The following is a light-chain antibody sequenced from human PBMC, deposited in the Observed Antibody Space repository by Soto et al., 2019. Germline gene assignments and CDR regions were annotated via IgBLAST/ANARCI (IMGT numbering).Light chain of an antibody. J-gene: IGKJ1*01. CDR3: QQYGSSPST. Sequence: EIVKTQSPATLSVSLGERATHSFGASQSVSSNLAWYQQKPGQAPRLLIYGASTRATAIPARFSGSGSGTDFTLTISGLEPEDFAVYYCQQYGSSPSTFGQGTKVDI. CDR1: QSVSSN. CDR2: GAS. V-gene: IGKV3-15*01.